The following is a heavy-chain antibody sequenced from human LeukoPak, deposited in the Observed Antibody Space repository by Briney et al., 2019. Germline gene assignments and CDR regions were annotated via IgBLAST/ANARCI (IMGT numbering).Heavy chain of an antibody. J-gene: IGHJ4*02. V-gene: IGHV3-7*03. CDR2: IKQDGSEK. Sequence: SGGSLRLSCAASEFTFSRYWMSWVRQAPGKGLEWVANIKQDGSEKHYVDSVKGRFTISRDNAKNSLYLQMNSLRAEDTAVYYCAGSPRNDGYLDYWGQGTLVTVSS. CDR1: EFTFSRYW. D-gene: IGHD3-22*01. CDR3: AGSPRNDGYLDY.